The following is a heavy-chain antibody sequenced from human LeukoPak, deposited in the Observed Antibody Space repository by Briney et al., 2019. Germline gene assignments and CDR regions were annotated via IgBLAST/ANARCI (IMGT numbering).Heavy chain of an antibody. Sequence: GGSLRLSCADSGFTFSRYWMHWVRQTPGKGLVWVSCISADGSVTRYADSVKGRFTVSRDNTKSTLYLQMHSLRAEDTAVYYCATAGGDGSRMGFDPWGQGTLVTVSS. V-gene: IGHV3-74*01. J-gene: IGHJ5*02. CDR3: ATAGGDGSRMGFDP. D-gene: IGHD2-15*01. CDR2: ISADGSVT. CDR1: GFTFSRYW.